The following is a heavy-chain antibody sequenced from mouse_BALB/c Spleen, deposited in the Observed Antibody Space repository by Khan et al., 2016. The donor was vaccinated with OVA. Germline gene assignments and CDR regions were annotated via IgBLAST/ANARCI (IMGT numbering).Heavy chain of an antibody. V-gene: IGHV3-5*02. CDR1: GISITTRNYR. CDR3: ARDEYYGYWYFDV. J-gene: IGHJ1*01. CDR2: IYYSGII. Sequence: EVQLVESGPGLVKPSQTVSLTCTVTGISITTRNYRWSWIRQFPGNKLEWIGYIYYSGIITXNPSLTSRATITRDTSKNQFFLEMNSLTAEDTATYYCARDEYYGYWYFDVWGAGTTVTVSS. D-gene: IGHD1-1*01.